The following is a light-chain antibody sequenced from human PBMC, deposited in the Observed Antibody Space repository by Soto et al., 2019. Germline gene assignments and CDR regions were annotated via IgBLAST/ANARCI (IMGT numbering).Light chain of an antibody. J-gene: IGKJ1*01. CDR3: QKYNRAPQP. CDR1: QGIGTY. Sequence: DIQMTQSPSSLSASVGDRITITCRASQGIGTYLAWYQQKPGKVPKLLIYHASTLHSGVPSRFSGSGSGIDFTLTISSLQAEDVATYYCQKYNRAPQPFGQGTKVEIK. CDR2: HAS. V-gene: IGKV1-27*01.